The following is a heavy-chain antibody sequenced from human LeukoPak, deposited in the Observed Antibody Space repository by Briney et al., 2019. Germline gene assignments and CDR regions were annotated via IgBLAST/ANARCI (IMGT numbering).Heavy chain of an antibody. D-gene: IGHD6-19*01. Sequence: PSETLSLTCTVSGGSISSSSYYWGWIRQPPGKGLEWIGSIYNSGSTYYNPSLKSRVTISVDTSKNQFSLKLSSVTAADTAVYYCARRVPNYSYSSGWYWFDPWGQGTLVTVSS. V-gene: IGHV4-39*01. CDR2: IYNSGST. J-gene: IGHJ5*02. CDR3: ARRVPNYSYSSGWYWFDP. CDR1: GGSISSSSYY.